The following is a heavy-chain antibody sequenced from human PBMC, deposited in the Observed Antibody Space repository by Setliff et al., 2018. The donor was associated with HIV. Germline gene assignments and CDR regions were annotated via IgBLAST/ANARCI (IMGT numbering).Heavy chain of an antibody. CDR3: ARLSCTDGNCFPYNWFDP. V-gene: IGHV1-18*01. CDR2: ISSDNGNT. D-gene: IGHD2-15*01. CDR1: GYSFRNYD. Sequence: ASVKVSCKASGYSFRNYDLNWVRQAPGQGLEWMGWISSDNGNTIYAQKFQGRVAMTTDTSTSTAHMELRSLTSDDTAVYYCARLSCTDGNCFPYNWFDPWGQGTLVTVSS. J-gene: IGHJ5*02.